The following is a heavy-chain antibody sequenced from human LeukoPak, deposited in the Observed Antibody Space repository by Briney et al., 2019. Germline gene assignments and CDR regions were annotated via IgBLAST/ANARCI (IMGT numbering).Heavy chain of an antibody. J-gene: IGHJ4*02. D-gene: IGHD5-12*01. CDR2: INPNSGGT. CDR1: GYTFTGYY. CDR3: ARDLGYSGYDGFDY. Sequence: ASVKVSCKASGYTFTGYYMHWVRQAPGQGLEWMGRINPNSGGTNYAQKFQGRVTMTRDTSISTAYMELSRLRPDDTAVYYCARDLGYSGYDGFDYWGQGTLVTVSS. V-gene: IGHV1-2*06.